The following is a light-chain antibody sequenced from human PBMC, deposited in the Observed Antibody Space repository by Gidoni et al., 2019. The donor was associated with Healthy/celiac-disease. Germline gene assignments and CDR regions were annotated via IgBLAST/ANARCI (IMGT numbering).Light chain of an antibody. Sequence: DIVMTQSPDSLAVSLGERATINCKSSQSVLYSSNNKNYLAWYQQKPGQPPKLLIYWASTRESGVPYRFSGSGSGTDFTLTISSLQAEDVAVYYCQQYYSTPPTFXXXTKVEIK. J-gene: IGKJ1*01. CDR1: QSVLYSSNNKNY. V-gene: IGKV4-1*01. CDR2: WAS. CDR3: QQYYSTPPT.